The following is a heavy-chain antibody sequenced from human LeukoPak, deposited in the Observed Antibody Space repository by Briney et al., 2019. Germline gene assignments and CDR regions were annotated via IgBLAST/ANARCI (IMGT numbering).Heavy chain of an antibody. J-gene: IGHJ4*02. CDR2: ISGSGGST. CDR3: AKVGYLYYFDY. D-gene: IGHD2-15*01. CDR1: GFTFSSYG. V-gene: IGHV3-23*01. Sequence: GGSLRLSYAASGFTFSSYGMSWVRQAPGKGLEWVSAISGSGGSTYYADSVKGRFTISRDNSKNTLYLQMNSLRAEDTAVYYCAKVGYLYYFDYWGQGTLVTVSS.